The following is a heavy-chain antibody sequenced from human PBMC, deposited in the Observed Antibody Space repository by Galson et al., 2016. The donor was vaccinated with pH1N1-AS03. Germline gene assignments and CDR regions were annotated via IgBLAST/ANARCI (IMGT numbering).Heavy chain of an antibody. CDR3: ARWER. Sequence: SLRLSCAASGFTFSDYWMSWVRQAPGKGPEWVANINIDGSAKYYVDSVKGRCTISRDNAKNSLYLQINNLRAEDTAMYYCARWERWGQGTLVTVSS. CDR2: INIDGSAK. CDR1: GFTFSDYW. D-gene: IGHD1-1*01. J-gene: IGHJ4*02. V-gene: IGHV3-7*03.